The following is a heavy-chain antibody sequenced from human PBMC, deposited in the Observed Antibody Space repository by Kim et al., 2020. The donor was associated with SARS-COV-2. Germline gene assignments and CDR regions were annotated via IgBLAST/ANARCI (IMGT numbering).Heavy chain of an antibody. CDR3: TAAGIY. CDR2: IKIRNHGGTT. CDR1: GFTFSDAY. Sequence: GGSLRLSCAASGFTFSDAYMSWVRQAPGKGLEWVGRIKIRNHGGTTDYAAPVKGRFTISRDDSKNILYLQMNSLKTEDTALYYCTAAGIYWGQGTLVTVSS. J-gene: IGHJ4*02. V-gene: IGHV3-15*01. D-gene: IGHD3-3*02.